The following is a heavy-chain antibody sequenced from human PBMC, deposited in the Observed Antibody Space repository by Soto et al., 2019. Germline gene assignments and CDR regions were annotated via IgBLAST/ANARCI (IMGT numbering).Heavy chain of an antibody. CDR1: GGSISSSSYY. Sequence: SETLSLTCTVSGGSISSSSYYWGWIRQPPGKGLDWIGSIYYSGSTYYNPSLKSRVTISVDTSKNQFSLKLSSVTAADTAVYYCARLGLRYGALYNWFDPWGQGTLVTVSS. CDR3: ARLGLRYGALYNWFDP. J-gene: IGHJ5*02. D-gene: IGHD5-12*01. CDR2: IYYSGST. V-gene: IGHV4-39*01.